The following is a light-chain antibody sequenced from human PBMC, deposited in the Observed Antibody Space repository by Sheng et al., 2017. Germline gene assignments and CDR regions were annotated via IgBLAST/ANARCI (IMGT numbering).Light chain of an antibody. Sequence: EIVLTQSPDTLSLSPGERATLSCRASQTVSASILAWYQQQPGQAPRLLIYGASNRATGIPDRFSGSGSGTDFTLTISSLEPEDSAVYFCHQRSNWPPTFGGGTKLEIK. J-gene: IGKJ4*01. V-gene: IGKV3D-20*02. CDR1: QTVSASI. CDR2: GAS. CDR3: HQRSNWPPT.